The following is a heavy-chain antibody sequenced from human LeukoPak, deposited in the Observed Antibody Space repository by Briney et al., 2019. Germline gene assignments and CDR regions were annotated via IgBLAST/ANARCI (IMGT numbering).Heavy chain of an antibody. Sequence: GGSLRLSCAASGFTFSTYDMNWVRQAPGKGLEWVSHISTTGTTVYYADAVKGRFTISRDNAKNSLYLRMNSLRAEDTAVYYRARGLTMGHFGGQGTLVTVSS. CDR3: ARGLTMGHF. D-gene: IGHD4/OR15-4a*01. CDR2: ISTTGTTV. J-gene: IGHJ4*02. CDR1: GFTFSTYD. V-gene: IGHV3-48*03.